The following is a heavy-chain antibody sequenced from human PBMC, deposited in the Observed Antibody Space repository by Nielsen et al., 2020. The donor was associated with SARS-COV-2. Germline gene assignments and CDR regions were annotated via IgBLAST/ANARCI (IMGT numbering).Heavy chain of an antibody. J-gene: IGHJ4*02. CDR2: MNPNSGNT. D-gene: IGHD1-26*01. Sequence: ASVKVSCKASGYTFSNYDINWVRQATGQGLEWMGWMNPNSGNTGHAQKFQGRVTMTRNTSISTAYMELSSLRSQDTAVYYCARSAAGATIPDYWGQGTLVTVSS. CDR1: GYTFSNYD. CDR3: ARSAAGATIPDY. V-gene: IGHV1-8*01.